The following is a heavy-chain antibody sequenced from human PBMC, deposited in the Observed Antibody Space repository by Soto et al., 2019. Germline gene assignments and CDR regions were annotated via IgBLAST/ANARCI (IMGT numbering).Heavy chain of an antibody. V-gene: IGHV3-30*18. J-gene: IGHJ4*02. D-gene: IGHD6-19*01. CDR1: GFTFSSFG. CDR2: ISYNGHDK. CDR3: AKVGVAGTARRYFDY. Sequence: QVQLVESGGGVVQPGRSLRLSCAASGFTFSSFGMHWVRQAPGKGLEWVALISYNGHDKYYADSVKGRFTISRDNSKSTLSLQMNSLRPEDTAVYYCAKVGVAGTARRYFDYWGQGTPVTVSS.